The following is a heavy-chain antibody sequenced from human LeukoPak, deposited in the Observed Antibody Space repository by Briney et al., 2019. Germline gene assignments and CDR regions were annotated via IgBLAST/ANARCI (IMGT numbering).Heavy chain of an antibody. Sequence: PSETLSLTCAVYGGSFSGYYWSWIRQPPGKGLEWIGEINHSGSTNYNPSLKSRVTISVDTSKNQFSLKLSSVTAADTAVYYCAMTTGGWELLHDAFDIWGQGAMVTVSS. J-gene: IGHJ3*02. CDR1: GGSFSGYY. CDR2: INHSGST. D-gene: IGHD1-26*01. V-gene: IGHV4-34*01. CDR3: AMTTGGWELLHDAFDI.